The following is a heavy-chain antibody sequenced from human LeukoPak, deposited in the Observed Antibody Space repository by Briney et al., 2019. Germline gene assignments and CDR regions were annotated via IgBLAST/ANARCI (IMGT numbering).Heavy chain of an antibody. CDR1: GGSISSSSNY. V-gene: IGHV4-39*01. D-gene: IGHD6-19*01. CDR2: VSYSGTT. CDR3: ARHGGYIYLNWFDP. J-gene: IGHJ5*01. Sequence: SETLSLTCTVSGGSISSSSNYWGWIRQPPGKGLEWIGTVSYSGTTYYKSSLKSRVTISVDTSKNQFSLYLNSVTAADTAVYYCARHGGYIYLNWFDPWGQGTLVTVSS.